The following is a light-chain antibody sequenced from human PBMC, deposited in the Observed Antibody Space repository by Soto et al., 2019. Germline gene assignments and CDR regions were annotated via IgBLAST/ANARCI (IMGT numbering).Light chain of an antibody. CDR2: VAS. CDR1: RSIRSY. CDR3: QQSYSTPYT. Sequence: DIQMTQSPFSLSASVGDRVTITCRASRSIRSYLNWYQQKPGKAPKLLISVASSLQSGVPSRFSGIESGTDFTLTIASLQPEDFATYYCQQSYSTPYTFGQGTKLEIK. V-gene: IGKV1-39*01. J-gene: IGKJ2*01.